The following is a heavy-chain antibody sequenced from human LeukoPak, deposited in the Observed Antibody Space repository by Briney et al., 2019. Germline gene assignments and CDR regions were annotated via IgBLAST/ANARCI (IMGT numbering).Heavy chain of an antibody. CDR1: GGSISSYY. D-gene: IGHD6-19*01. V-gene: IGHV4-59*08. CDR2: IYQSGST. Sequence: SETLSLTCTVSGGSISSYYWSWIRQPPGKGLEWIGNIYQSGSTSYNPSLTSRVTISVDSSKNELSLSLNSVTAADTAVYYCARGGSGWPFDYWGQGTLVTVSS. CDR3: ARGGSGWPFDY. J-gene: IGHJ4*02.